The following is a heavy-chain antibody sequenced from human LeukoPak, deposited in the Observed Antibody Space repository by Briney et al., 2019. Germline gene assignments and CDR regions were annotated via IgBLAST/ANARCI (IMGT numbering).Heavy chain of an antibody. CDR1: GGTFSSYA. D-gene: IGHD2-15*01. CDR3: ASGCSGGSCFLSNWFDP. J-gene: IGHJ5*02. V-gene: IGHV1-69*13. Sequence: SVKVSCKASGGTFSSYAISWVRQAPGQGLEWMGGIIPIFGTANYAQKFQGRVTITADESASTAYMELSSLRSEDTAVYYCASGCSGGSCFLSNWFDPWGQGTLVTVSS. CDR2: IIPIFGTA.